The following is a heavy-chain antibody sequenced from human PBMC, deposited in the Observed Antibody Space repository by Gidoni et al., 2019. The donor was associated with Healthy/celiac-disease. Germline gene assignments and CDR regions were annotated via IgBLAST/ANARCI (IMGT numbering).Heavy chain of an antibody. V-gene: IGHV3-15*07. CDR3: TTDYYDSLGAFDI. CDR2: IKSKTDGGTT. D-gene: IGHD3-22*01. J-gene: IGHJ3*02. Sequence: EVQLVESGGGLVTPGGSLRLSCAASGFTFSHAWMNWVRQAPGKGLEWVGRIKSKTDGGTTDYAAPVKGRFTISRDDSKNTLYLQMNSLKTEDTAVYYCTTDYYDSLGAFDIWGQGTMVTVSS. CDR1: GFTFSHAW.